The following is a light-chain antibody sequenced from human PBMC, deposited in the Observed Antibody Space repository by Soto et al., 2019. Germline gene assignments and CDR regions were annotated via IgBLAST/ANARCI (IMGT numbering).Light chain of an antibody. V-gene: IGLV1-44*01. CDR1: SSNIGSNT. Sequence: VLTQPPSASGTPGQRFTVSCSLISSNIGSNTVNWYQQLPGTAPKLLIHANNQRPSGVPDRFSGSKSGTSASLAISWLQSEEADYYCAAWDDSLNGYVFGTGTKVTV. CDR2: ANN. J-gene: IGLJ1*01. CDR3: AAWDDSLNGYV.